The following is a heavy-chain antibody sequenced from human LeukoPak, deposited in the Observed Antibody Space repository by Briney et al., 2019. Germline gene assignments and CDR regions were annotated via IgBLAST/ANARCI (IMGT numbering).Heavy chain of an antibody. CDR3: AKHGGRYFDS. D-gene: IGHD4-23*01. CDR1: GGSISTNTW. V-gene: IGHV4-4*02. Sequence: SGTLSLTCAVSGGSISTNTWWSWVRQPPGKGLEWIGQTSHDGSADYTPSLKSRVTISVDKSKNQLSLKLNSVTAADSAVYYCAKHGGRYFDSWGQGTLVTVSS. J-gene: IGHJ4*02. CDR2: TSHDGSA.